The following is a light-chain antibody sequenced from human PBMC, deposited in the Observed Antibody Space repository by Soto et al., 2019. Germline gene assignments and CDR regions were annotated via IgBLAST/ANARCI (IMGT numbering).Light chain of an antibody. CDR3: QQRSNWPPGTWT. CDR1: QSVSSY. V-gene: IGKV3-11*01. Sequence: EIVLTQSPATLSLSPGERATLSCRASQSVSSYLAWYQQKPGQAPRLLIYDASNRATGIPARFSGSGSGTDFTLTISSPEPEDFAVYYCQQRSNWPPGTWTFGQGTKVEIK. CDR2: DAS. J-gene: IGKJ1*01.